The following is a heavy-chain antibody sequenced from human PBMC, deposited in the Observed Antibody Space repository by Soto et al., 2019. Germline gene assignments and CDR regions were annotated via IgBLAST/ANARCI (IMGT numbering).Heavy chain of an antibody. CDR2: VYFRGRT. CDR3: ARDWAGGYYYYGMDV. Sequence: PSETLSLTCTFSGVSTIDYYWTWIRQTPGQGLEWLGYVYFRGRTSYNPSLKSRVAMSVDTSKSQFSLKLSSVTAADTAVYYCARDWAGGYYYYGMDVWGQGTTVTVSS. J-gene: IGHJ6*02. CDR1: GVSTIDYY. D-gene: IGHD3-16*01. V-gene: IGHV4-59*01.